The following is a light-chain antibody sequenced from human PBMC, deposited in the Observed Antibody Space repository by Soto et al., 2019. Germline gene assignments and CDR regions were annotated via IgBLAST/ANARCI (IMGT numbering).Light chain of an antibody. CDR2: GAS. J-gene: IGKJ1*01. V-gene: IGKV3-20*01. CDR1: QSVSSNF. Sequence: EIVLTQSPGTLSLSPGERATLSYRASQSVSSNFLAWYQQKPGQAPRLLIYGASYRATGIPDRFSGTGSGTDFTLTISRLEPEDFAVYYCQQYGGSPRTFGQGTKVEIK. CDR3: QQYGGSPRT.